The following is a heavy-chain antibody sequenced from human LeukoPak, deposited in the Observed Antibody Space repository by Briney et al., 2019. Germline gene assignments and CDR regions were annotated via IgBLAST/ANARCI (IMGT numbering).Heavy chain of an antibody. Sequence: PGGSLRLSCAASGFTFSSYSMNWVRQAPGKGLEWVSSISSSSSYIYYADSVKGRFTISRDNAKNSLYLQMNSLRAEDTAVYYCARDLERYYDLEGRSGYWGQGTLVTVSS. CDR2: ISSSSSYI. CDR3: ARDLERYYDLEGRSGY. CDR1: GFTFSSYS. D-gene: IGHD3-3*01. V-gene: IGHV3-21*01. J-gene: IGHJ4*02.